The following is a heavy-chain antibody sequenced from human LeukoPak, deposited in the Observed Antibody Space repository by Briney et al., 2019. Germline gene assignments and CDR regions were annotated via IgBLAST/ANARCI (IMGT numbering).Heavy chain of an antibody. CDR3: ARTLVGATLLS. J-gene: IGHJ4*02. CDR1: GGSISSSSYY. Sequence: RPSETLSLTCTVSGGSISSSSYYWGWIRQPPGKGLEWIGSIYYSGSTYYNPSLKSRVTISVDTSKNQFSLKLSSVTAADTAVYYCARTLVGATLLSWGQGTLVTVSS. CDR2: IYYSGST. D-gene: IGHD1-26*01. V-gene: IGHV4-39*07.